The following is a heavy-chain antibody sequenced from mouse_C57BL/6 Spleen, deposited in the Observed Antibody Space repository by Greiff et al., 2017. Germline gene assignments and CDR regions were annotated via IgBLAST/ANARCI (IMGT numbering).Heavy chain of an antibody. Sequence: QVQLQQPGPELVKPGASVKISCKASGYAFSSSWMNWVKQRPGKGLEWIGRIYPGDGDTNYNGKFKGKATLTADKSSSTAYMQLSSLTSEDSAVYFCARELYFDYWGQGTTLTVSS. CDR1: GYAFSSSW. J-gene: IGHJ2*01. V-gene: IGHV1-82*01. CDR3: ARELYFDY. CDR2: IYPGDGDT.